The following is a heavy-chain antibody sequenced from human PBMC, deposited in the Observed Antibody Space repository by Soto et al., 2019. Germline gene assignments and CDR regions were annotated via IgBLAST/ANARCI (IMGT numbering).Heavy chain of an antibody. Sequence: ASVKVSCKASGGTFSSYTISWVRQAPGQGLEWMGRIIPILGIANYAQKFQGRVTITADKSTTTAYMELRSLGSEDTAVYYCACLNAAILYGFWRRSTNWIVPRGQGTLVNVFS. CDR2: IIPILGIA. V-gene: IGHV1-69*02. D-gene: IGHD3-3*01. J-gene: IGHJ5*02. CDR3: ACLNAAILYGFWRRSTNWIVP. CDR1: GGTFSSYT.